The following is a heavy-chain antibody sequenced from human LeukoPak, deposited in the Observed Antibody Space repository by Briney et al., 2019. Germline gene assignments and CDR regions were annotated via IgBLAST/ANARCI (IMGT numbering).Heavy chain of an antibody. Sequence: ASVKVSCKASGYTFTGYYMHWVRQAPGQGLEWMGWINPNSGGTNYAQKFQGRVTMTRDTSISTAYMELSRLRSDDTAVYYCARDCYYRGPFDYWGQGTLVTVSS. D-gene: IGHD3-22*01. J-gene: IGHJ4*02. CDR3: ARDCYYRGPFDY. V-gene: IGHV1-2*02. CDR1: GYTFTGYY. CDR2: INPNSGGT.